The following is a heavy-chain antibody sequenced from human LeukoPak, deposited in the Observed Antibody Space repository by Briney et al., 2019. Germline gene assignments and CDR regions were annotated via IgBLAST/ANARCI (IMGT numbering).Heavy chain of an antibody. J-gene: IGHJ6*03. CDR2: ISWNSGSI. CDR3: AKEGRYSYGYSYYYMDV. D-gene: IGHD5-18*01. V-gene: IGHV3-9*01. CDR1: GFTFDDYA. Sequence: GGSLRLSCAASGFTFDDYAMHWVRQAPGKGLEWVSGISWNSGSIGYADSVKGRFTISRDNAKNSLYPQMNSLRAEDTALYYCAKEGRYSYGYSYYYMDVWGKGTTVTISS.